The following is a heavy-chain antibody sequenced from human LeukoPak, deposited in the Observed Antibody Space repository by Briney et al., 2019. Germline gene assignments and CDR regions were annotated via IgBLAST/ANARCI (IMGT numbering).Heavy chain of an antibody. CDR1: GFTLSSYA. J-gene: IGHJ3*02. Sequence: GGSLRLSCAASGFTLSSYAMHWVRQAPGKGLEWVAVISYDGSNKYYADSVKGRFTISRDNSKNTLYLQMNSLRAEDTAVYYCARPREVVRGWGAAFDIWGQGTMVTVSS. CDR3: ARPREVVRGWGAAFDI. D-gene: IGHD3-10*01. V-gene: IGHV3-30*04. CDR2: ISYDGSNK.